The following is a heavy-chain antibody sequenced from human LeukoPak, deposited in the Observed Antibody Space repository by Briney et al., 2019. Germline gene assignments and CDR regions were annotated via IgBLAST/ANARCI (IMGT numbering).Heavy chain of an antibody. D-gene: IGHD4-11*01. V-gene: IGHV3-33*01. Sequence: GGSLRLSCAASGFTFSSYGMHWVRQAPGKGLEWVAVIWYDGSNKYYADSVKGRFTISRDNSKNTLYLRMNSLRAEDTAVYYCARGLQTFCYGMDVWGQGTTVTVSS. CDR1: GFTFSSYG. CDR3: ARGLQTFCYGMDV. CDR2: IWYDGSNK. J-gene: IGHJ6*02.